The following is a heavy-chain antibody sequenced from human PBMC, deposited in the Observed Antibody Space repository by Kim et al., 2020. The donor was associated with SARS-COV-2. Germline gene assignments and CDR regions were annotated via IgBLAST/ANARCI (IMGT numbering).Heavy chain of an antibody. CDR2: MYTSGST. D-gene: IGHD6-13*01. Sequence: SETLSLTCTVSGCSISSGSYYWSWIRQPAGKGLEWTGRMYTSGSTNYNPSLKSRVTISVDTSKNQFSMKIRFVTAADTAVYYCARDRGNSRYDYWGQGTLVTVSS. J-gene: IGHJ4*02. CDR3: ARDRGNSRYDY. V-gene: IGHV4-61*02. CDR1: GCSISSGSYY.